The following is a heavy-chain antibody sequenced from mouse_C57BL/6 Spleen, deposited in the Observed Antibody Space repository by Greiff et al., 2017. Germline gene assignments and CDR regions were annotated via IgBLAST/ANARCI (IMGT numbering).Heavy chain of an antibody. CDR3: TRYSNYAAWCAY. CDR1: GYTFTDYE. V-gene: IGHV1-15*01. CDR2: IDPETGGT. D-gene: IGHD2-5*01. J-gene: IGHJ3*01. Sequence: QVQLQQSGAELVRPGASVTLSCKASGYTFTDYEMHWVKQTPVHGLEWIGAIDPETGGTAYNQKFKGKAILTADKSSSTAYMELRSLTSEDSAVYYCTRYSNYAAWCAYWGQGSLVTVSA.